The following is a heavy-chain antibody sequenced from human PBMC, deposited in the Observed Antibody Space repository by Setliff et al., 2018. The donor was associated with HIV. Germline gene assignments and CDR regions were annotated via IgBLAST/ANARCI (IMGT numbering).Heavy chain of an antibody. D-gene: IGHD1-26*01. Sequence: ASVKVSCKASGYTFTSYYIHWVRQAPGKGLEWMGGRDPEDGETIHAQKFQGRVTMTEDTSTDTAYMELSSLISEDTAVYYCATARSSGKYGYYYYMEVWGKGTTVTVSS. CDR3: ATARSSGKYGYYYYMEV. J-gene: IGHJ6*03. CDR1: GYTFTSYY. CDR2: RDPEDGET. V-gene: IGHV1-24*01.